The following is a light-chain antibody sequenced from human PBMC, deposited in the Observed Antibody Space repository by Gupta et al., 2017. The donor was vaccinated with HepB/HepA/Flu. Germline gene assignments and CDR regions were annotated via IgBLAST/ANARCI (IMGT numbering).Light chain of an antibody. CDR2: DAS. CDR1: QYVSSY. V-gene: IGKV3-11*01. CDR3: QQRKDWPWT. Sequence: EIVLTQSPATLSLSPGERATLSCRASQYVSSYLAWYQHKPGQSPRLLIYDASNRASAVPDRFSGSMYGTDFTLTISALEPEEFAVYFCQQRKDWPWTFGQGTKIEIK. J-gene: IGKJ1*01.